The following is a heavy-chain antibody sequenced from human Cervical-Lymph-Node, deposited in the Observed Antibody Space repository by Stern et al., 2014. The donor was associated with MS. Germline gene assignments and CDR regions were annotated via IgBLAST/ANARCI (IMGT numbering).Heavy chain of an antibody. V-gene: IGHV3-30*18. CDR2: ISYDGANK. D-gene: IGHD3-22*01. Sequence: QVQLMQSGGGVVQPGRSLRLSCAASGFTFSLYDMHWVRQAPGKGLEWVAVISYDGANKFYTDSVKGRFTISTDSSKSPLYLQLHSLRPEDTAIYYCAKDPRIYDSSGYLDAWGQGTLVPVSS. J-gene: IGHJ5*02. CDR1: GFTFSLYD. CDR3: AKDPRIYDSSGYLDA.